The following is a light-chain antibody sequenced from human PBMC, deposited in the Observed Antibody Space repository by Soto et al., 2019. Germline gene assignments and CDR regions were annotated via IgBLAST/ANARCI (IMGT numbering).Light chain of an antibody. Sequence: VTITCRASQSISSYLNWYQQKPGKAPKLLIYAASSLQSGVPSRFSGSGSGTDFTPTISSLQPEDFATYYCQQSYSTPITFGQGTRLEIK. J-gene: IGKJ5*01. CDR1: QSISSY. V-gene: IGKV1-39*01. CDR2: AAS. CDR3: QQSYSTPIT.